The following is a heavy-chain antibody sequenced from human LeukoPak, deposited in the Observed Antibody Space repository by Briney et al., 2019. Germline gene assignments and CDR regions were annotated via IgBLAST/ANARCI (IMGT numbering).Heavy chain of an antibody. J-gene: IGHJ3*02. Sequence: GSVRVSCKASGYTFTSYGISWVRQAPGQGLEWVGWISAYNGNTNYAQKLQGRVTMTTDTSTSTAYMELRSLRSDDTDVYYCARDKWFGELPTAPFFIWGQGTMVTVSS. D-gene: IGHD3-10*01. CDR1: GYTFTSYG. CDR2: ISAYNGNT. V-gene: IGHV1-18*01. CDR3: ARDKWFGELPTAPFFI.